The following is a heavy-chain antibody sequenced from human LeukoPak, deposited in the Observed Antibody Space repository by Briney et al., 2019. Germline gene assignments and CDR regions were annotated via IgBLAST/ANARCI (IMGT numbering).Heavy chain of an antibody. CDR2: IYYSGST. CDR3: ARAVLGIDVFDI. J-gene: IGHJ3*02. V-gene: IGHV4-59*01. CDR1: GVSISTYY. D-gene: IGHD2-8*02. Sequence: PETLSLTCTVSGVSISTYYWSWIRQPPGKGLEWIGYIYYSGSTNYNPSVKSRVTISVDTSKNQFSLKLSSVTAADTAVYYCARAVLGIDVFDIWGQGTMVTVSS.